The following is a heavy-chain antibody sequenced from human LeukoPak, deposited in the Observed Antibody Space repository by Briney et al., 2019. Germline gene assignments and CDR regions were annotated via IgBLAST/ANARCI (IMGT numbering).Heavy chain of an antibody. Sequence: ASVKVSCKASGHAFIDYYMHWVRQAPGQGLEWMGWIDPNSGGTNYAQKFQGRVTMTSDTSINTAYMELTRLRSDDTAVYYCARGRSGELTWAFTLDSWGQGTLVTVSS. CDR1: GHAFIDYY. CDR2: IDPNSGGT. V-gene: IGHV1-2*02. D-gene: IGHD3-10*01. CDR3: ARGRSGELTWAFTLDS. J-gene: IGHJ4*02.